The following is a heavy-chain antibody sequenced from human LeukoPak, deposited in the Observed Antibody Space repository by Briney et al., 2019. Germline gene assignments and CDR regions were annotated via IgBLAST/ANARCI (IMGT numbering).Heavy chain of an antibody. CDR3: ARGRQNYGDYPY. CDR2: FYYGVST. D-gene: IGHD4-17*01. V-gene: IGHV3-53*01. CDR1: GFTVSGDY. J-gene: IGHJ4*02. Sequence: PGGSLRLSCVVSGFTVSGDYISWFRQAPGKGLVRVSVFYYGVSTFYKDSVKGRFTTSGDNFNNTVYLQMNSLRAEDTAVYYCARGRQNYGDYPYWGQGTLVTVSS.